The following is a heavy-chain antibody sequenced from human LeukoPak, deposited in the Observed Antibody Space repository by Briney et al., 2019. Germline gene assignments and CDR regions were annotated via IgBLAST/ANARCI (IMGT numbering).Heavy chain of an antibody. CDR2: IYYSGST. CDR3: ARGAVSEYSSSWNDDY. Sequence: SETLSLTCTVSGGSISSYYWSWIRQPPGKGLEWIGYIYYSGSTNYNPSLKSRVTISVDTSKNQFSLKLSSVTAADTAVYYCARGAVSEYSSSWNDDYWGQGTLVTVSS. V-gene: IGHV4-59*01. D-gene: IGHD6-13*01. J-gene: IGHJ4*02. CDR1: GGSISSYY.